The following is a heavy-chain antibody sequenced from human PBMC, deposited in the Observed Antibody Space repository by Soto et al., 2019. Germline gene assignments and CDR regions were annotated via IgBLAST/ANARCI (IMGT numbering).Heavy chain of an antibody. Sequence: PGGSLRLSCAASGFTFSSFAMTWVRQAPGKGLEWVSTISGDGGGTYYADSVKGRFIISRDNSKNTLYLQMNSLTADDTAVHYCAKWSGPLAYFDYWGQGTLVTVSS. CDR3: AKWSGPLAYFDY. CDR1: GFTFSSFA. V-gene: IGHV3-23*01. CDR2: ISGDGGGT. J-gene: IGHJ4*02.